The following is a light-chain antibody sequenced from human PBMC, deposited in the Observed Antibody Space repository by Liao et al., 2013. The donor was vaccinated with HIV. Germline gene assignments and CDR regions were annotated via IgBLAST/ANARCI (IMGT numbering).Light chain of an antibody. CDR1: NIGSKS. CDR2: QDN. V-gene: IGLV3-21*01. CDR3: QAWDNSTAI. J-gene: IGLJ2*01. Sequence: SYVLTQPPSVSVAPGKTARITCGGNNIGSKSVHWYQQKPGQAPVLVIYQDNKRLSKIPERFSGSNSGNTATLTISGTQAVDEADYYCQAWDNSTAIFGGGTKLTVL.